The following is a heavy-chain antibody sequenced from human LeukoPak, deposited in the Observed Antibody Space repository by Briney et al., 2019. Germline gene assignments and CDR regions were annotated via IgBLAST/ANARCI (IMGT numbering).Heavy chain of an antibody. CDR2: IYTSGST. Sequence: SETLSLTCTVSGGSISSYYWSWIRQPAGKGLEWIGRIYTSGSTNYKSSLKSRVTMSVDTSKNQFSLKLSSVTAADTAVYYCVRDRDGYNYSYFDYWGQGTLVTVSS. D-gene: IGHD5-24*01. CDR1: GGSISSYY. J-gene: IGHJ4*02. CDR3: VRDRDGYNYSYFDY. V-gene: IGHV4-4*07.